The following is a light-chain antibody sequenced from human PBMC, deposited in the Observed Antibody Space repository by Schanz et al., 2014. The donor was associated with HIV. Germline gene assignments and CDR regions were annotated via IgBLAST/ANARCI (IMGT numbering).Light chain of an antibody. V-gene: IGKV3D-20*02. Sequence: EIVLTQSPGSLSLSPGGRATLSCGASQSLSSSYLAWYQQKRDQPPRLVIYDASNRATGIPARFRGSGSGTDLTLTISSLEPEDIAVCYCQQRSNWPRCTCGQGTRLESK. J-gene: IGKJ2*02. CDR2: DAS. CDR1: QSLSSSY. CDR3: QQRSNWPRCT.